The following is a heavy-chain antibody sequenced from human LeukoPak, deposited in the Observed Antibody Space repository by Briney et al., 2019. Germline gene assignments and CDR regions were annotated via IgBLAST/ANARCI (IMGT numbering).Heavy chain of an antibody. J-gene: IGHJ6*02. CDR1: GFTLRNHC. CDR3: ARNNGMDV. V-gene: IGHV3-7*03. CDR2: VNRDGSET. Sequence: GGSLRPSCAASGFTLRNHCMTWVRQAPGRGPEWVANVNRDGSETYYLDSVKGRFTISKDNAKNSLYLQMNSLRAEDTALYHCARNNGMDVWGQGTTVIVSS.